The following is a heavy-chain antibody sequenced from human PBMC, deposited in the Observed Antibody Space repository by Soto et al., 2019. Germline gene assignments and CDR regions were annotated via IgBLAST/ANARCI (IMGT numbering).Heavy chain of an antibody. J-gene: IGHJ4*02. V-gene: IGHV3-30-3*01. D-gene: IGHD3-10*01. CDR1: GFTFSNFA. CDR3: ARNYYGSGSYLGPFGY. CDR2: ISHDGTNK. Sequence: GGSLRLSCAASGFTFSNFAIHWVRQAPGKGLEWVAAISHDGTNKYYADSVKGRITISRDNSNNALYLQMNRLRAEDTAVYYCARNYYGSGSYLGPFGYWGQGTLVTVSS.